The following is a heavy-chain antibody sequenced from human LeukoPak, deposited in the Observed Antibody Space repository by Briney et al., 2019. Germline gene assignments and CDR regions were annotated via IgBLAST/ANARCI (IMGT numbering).Heavy chain of an antibody. CDR1: GLTVSNNY. CDR2: ISGSGGST. CDR3: AKAGQVRDYGMDV. D-gene: IGHD3-10*01. V-gene: IGHV3-23*01. J-gene: IGHJ6*02. Sequence: GGSLRLSCAASGLTVSNNYMGWVRQAPGKGLEWVSAISGSGGSTYYADSVKGRFTISRDNSKNTLYLQMNSLRAEDTAVYYCAKAGQVRDYGMDVWGQGTTVTVSS.